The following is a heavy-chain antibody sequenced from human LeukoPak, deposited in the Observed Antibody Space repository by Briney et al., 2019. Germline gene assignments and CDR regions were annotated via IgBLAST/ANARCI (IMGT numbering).Heavy chain of an antibody. J-gene: IGHJ3*02. Sequence: GGSLRLSCAASGFIVGSSYMSWVRQAPGKGLEWVSAISGSGGSTYYADSVKGRFTISRDNSKNTLYLQMNSLRAEDTAVYYCASTSGYSSSLGAFDIWGQGTMVTVSS. CDR2: ISGSGGST. CDR3: ASTSGYSSSLGAFDI. V-gene: IGHV3-23*01. D-gene: IGHD6-13*01. CDR1: GFIVGSSY.